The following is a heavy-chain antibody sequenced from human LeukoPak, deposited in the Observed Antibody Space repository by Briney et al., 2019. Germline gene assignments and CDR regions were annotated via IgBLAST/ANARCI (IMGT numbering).Heavy chain of an antibody. CDR1: SGSISSYY. CDR3: ATEPTRTPYYYMDL. Sequence: TETLSLTCTVSSGSISSYYWNWIRQPAGKGLEWIGSISSSGSANYNPSLKSRVTLSVDTSRNQLSLILNSVTASDTGVLYCATEPTRTPYYYMDLWGKGTTVIVSS. D-gene: IGHD1-1*01. CDR2: ISSSGSA. J-gene: IGHJ6*03. V-gene: IGHV4-4*07.